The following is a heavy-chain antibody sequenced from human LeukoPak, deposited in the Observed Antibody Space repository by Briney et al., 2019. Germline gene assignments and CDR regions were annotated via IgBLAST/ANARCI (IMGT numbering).Heavy chain of an antibody. Sequence: SETLSLTCTVSGGSINSYYWSWIRQPPGKGLEWIGYIYYSGSTNYNPSLKSRVTISVDTSKNQFSLKLSSVTAADTAVYYCARGSDLRFLEWLSLFHFDYWGQGTLVTVSS. V-gene: IGHV4-59*08. D-gene: IGHD3-3*01. CDR3: ARGSDLRFLEWLSLFHFDY. CDR2: IYYSGST. CDR1: GGSINSYY. J-gene: IGHJ4*02.